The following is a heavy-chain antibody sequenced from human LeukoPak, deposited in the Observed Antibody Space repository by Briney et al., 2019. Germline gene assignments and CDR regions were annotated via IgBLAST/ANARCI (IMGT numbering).Heavy chain of an antibody. V-gene: IGHV3-74*01. D-gene: IGHD5-18*01. Sequence: PGGSLRLSCAASGFTFSSYGMHWVRQAPGKGLVWVSRINSDGSSTSYADSVKGRFTISRDNAKNTLYLQMNSLRAEDTAVYYCARGSGYSYGGFDYWGQGTLVTVSS. CDR1: GFTFSSYG. CDR2: INSDGSST. J-gene: IGHJ4*02. CDR3: ARGSGYSYGGFDY.